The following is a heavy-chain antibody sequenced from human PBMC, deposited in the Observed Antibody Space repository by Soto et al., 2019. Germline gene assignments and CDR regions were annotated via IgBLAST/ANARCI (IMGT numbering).Heavy chain of an antibody. V-gene: IGHV4-30-2*02. J-gene: IGHJ4*02. Sequence: SETLSLTCTVSGGSISSGGYSWSWNRQPPGKGLEWIGYIYHSGRTYYNPSLKSRVTISVDRSKNQFSLKLTSVNAADTAVYYCTRGGDAYKNGHWGQGTLVTVSS. D-gene: IGHD2-21*01. CDR3: TRGGDAYKNGH. CDR1: GGSISSGGYS. CDR2: IYHSGRT.